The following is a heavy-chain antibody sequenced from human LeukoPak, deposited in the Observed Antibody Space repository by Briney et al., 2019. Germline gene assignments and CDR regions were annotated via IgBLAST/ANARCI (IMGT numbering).Heavy chain of an antibody. CDR3: ARVDSNSENF. D-gene: IGHD2/OR15-2a*01. V-gene: IGHV1-18*01. CDR2: IAAYNGAT. Sequence: ASVKVSCKASGYPFTSYGLTWVRQTPGQGLQWMGWIAAYNGATNYAQIFQGRISTTTDTSTNTGYMELRSLTSDDTAVYYCARVDSNSENFWGQGTLVTVSS. J-gene: IGHJ4*02. CDR1: GYPFTSYG.